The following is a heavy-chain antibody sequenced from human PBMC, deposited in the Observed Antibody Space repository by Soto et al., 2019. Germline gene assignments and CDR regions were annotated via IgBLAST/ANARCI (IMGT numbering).Heavy chain of an antibody. D-gene: IGHD6-19*01. CDR1: EFTFSTYA. Sequence: EVQLLESGGGLVQPGGSLTLSCAASEFTFSTYAMTWVRLVPGKELEWVSGISGSGGATYYTDSVKGRFTISRDNARNTLYLQMTSLRAEDTGIYYCAKDKTGGYSSGWFHYSYGMDVWGQGTTVTVSS. CDR2: ISGSGGAT. V-gene: IGHV3-23*01. CDR3: AKDKTGGYSSGWFHYSYGMDV. J-gene: IGHJ6*02.